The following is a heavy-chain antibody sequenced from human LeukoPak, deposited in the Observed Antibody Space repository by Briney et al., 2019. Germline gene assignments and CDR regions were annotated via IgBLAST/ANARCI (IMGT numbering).Heavy chain of an antibody. V-gene: IGHV3-11*04. D-gene: IGHD3-10*02. J-gene: IGHJ6*04. CDR2: ISRSGSTI. CDR3: AELGITMIGGV. CDR1: GFTFSDYN. Sequence: KAGGSLRLSCAASGFTFSDYNMRWMRQAPGKGLEWVSSISRSGSTIYYADSVKGRFTISRDNAKNSLYLQMNSLRAEDTAVYYCAELGITMIGGVWGKGTTVTISS.